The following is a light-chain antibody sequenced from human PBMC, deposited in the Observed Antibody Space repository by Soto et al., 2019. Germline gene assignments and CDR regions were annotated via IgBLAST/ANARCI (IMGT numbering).Light chain of an antibody. Sequence: NFMLTQPHSVSESPGKTVTISCTGSSGSIASNYVQWYQQRPGSAPTTVIYEDNQRPSGVPDRFSGSIDSSSNSASLTISGLKTEDEADYYWQSYDSSNYWVFGGGTKVTVL. CDR1: SGSIASNY. CDR3: QSYDSSNYWV. J-gene: IGLJ3*02. V-gene: IGLV6-57*02. CDR2: EDN.